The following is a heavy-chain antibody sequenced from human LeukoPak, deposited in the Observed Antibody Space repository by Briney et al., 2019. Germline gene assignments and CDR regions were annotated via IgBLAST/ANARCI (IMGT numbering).Heavy chain of an antibody. CDR1: GFTFSSYW. CDR2: IKQDGSEK. Sequence: GGSLRLSCAASGFTFSSYWMSWVRQAPGKGLEWVANIKQDGSEKYYVDSVKGRFTISRDNAKNSLYLQMNSLRAEDTAVYYCARERQTIRFGELLSNFDYWGQGTLVTVSS. D-gene: IGHD3-10*01. J-gene: IGHJ4*02. V-gene: IGHV3-7*01. CDR3: ARERQTIRFGELLSNFDY.